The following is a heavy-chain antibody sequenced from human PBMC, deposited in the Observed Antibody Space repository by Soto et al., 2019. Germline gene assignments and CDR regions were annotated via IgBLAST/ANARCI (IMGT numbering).Heavy chain of an antibody. V-gene: IGHV1-8*01. Sequence: QVQLVQSGAEVKKPGDSVRVSCKASGYTFTSYDIYWVRQATGQGLEWMGGMYPFSSNAVYTQKFQDRDTLTRDTAINTAYMEMSGLRSEDTAVYYCTRGQGNHWGQGSLVTVSS. J-gene: IGHJ4*02. CDR2: MYPFSSNA. CDR1: GYTFTSYD. CDR3: TRGQGNH.